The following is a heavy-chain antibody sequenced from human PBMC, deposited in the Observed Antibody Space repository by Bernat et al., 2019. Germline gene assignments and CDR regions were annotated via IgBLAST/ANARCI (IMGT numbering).Heavy chain of an antibody. CDR1: GYTFTSYG. CDR3: ARGGRFGESSFDY. Sequence: QVQLVQSGAEVKKPGASVKVSCKASGYTFTSYGMHWVRQAPGQRLEWMGWINAGNGNTKYSQKFRGRVTITRDTSASTAYMELSSLRSEDTAVYYCARGGRFGESSFDYWGQGTLVTVSS. V-gene: IGHV1-3*01. CDR2: INAGNGNT. J-gene: IGHJ4*02. D-gene: IGHD3-10*01.